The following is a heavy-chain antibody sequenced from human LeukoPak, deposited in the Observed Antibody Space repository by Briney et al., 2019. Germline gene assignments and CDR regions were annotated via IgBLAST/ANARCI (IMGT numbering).Heavy chain of an antibody. CDR2: IFYSGST. J-gene: IGHJ5*02. Sequence: SETLSPTCTVSGGSISTSSYYWAWVRQPPGKGLEWIGSIFYSGSTYYDPSLKSRVTISVDTSRNQFSLRLSSVTAADTAVYFCARQPSLSYCSGGTCWFDRWGQGTLVTVSS. CDR3: ARQPSLSYCSGGTCWFDR. CDR1: GGSISTSSYY. D-gene: IGHD2-15*01. V-gene: IGHV4-39*01.